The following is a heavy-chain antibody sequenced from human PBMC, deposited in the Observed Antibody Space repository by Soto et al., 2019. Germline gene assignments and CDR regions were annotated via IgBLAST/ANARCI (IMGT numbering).Heavy chain of an antibody. J-gene: IGHJ6*02. CDR2: IYWDDDK. V-gene: IGHV2-5*02. Sequence: QITLKESGPTLVKPTQTLTLTCTFSGFSLSTSGVGVAWIRQPPGKALEWLALIYWDDDKRYRPSLESRLTNTKDTSKNQVGLTMTNIDSADTATYYCAYLPCSGGSCDWFSFSGMDVWGQGTTVTVSS. D-gene: IGHD2-15*01. CDR1: GFSLSTSGVG. CDR3: AYLPCSGGSCDWFSFSGMDV.